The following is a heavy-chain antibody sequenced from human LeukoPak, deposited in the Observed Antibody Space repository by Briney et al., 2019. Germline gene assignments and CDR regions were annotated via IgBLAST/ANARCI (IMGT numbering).Heavy chain of an antibody. CDR2: VSASGDRT. V-gene: IGHV3-23*01. Sequence: GGSLRLSCAASGFTFSPFTNFAMSWVRQAPGEGLECVSVVSASGDRTYYADSVEGRFTISRDNSKKTVDLQMNSLRAEDTAVYFCAKGHSDFGTGFDGWGQGTLVTVSS. J-gene: IGHJ4*02. CDR3: AKGHSDFGTGFDG. CDR1: GFTFSPFTNFA. D-gene: IGHD4-17*01.